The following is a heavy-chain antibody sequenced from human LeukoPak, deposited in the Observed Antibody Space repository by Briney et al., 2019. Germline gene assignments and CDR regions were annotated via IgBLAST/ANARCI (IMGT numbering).Heavy chain of an antibody. CDR1: GYTFTSYD. J-gene: IGHJ4*02. Sequence: ASVKVSCKASGYTFTSYDINWVRQATGQGLEWMGIINPSGGSTSYAQKFQGRVTMTRDTSTSTVYMELSSLRSEDTAVYYCARGGFGATHWWGQGTLVTVSS. V-gene: IGHV1-46*01. CDR3: ARGGFGATHW. CDR2: INPSGGST. D-gene: IGHD1-26*01.